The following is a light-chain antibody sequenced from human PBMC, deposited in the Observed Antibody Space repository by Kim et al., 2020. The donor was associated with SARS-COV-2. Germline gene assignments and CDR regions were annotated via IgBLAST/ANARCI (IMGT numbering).Light chain of an antibody. CDR3: QQYYTIPRT. Sequence: DIVMTQSPDSLAVSLGERATINCKSSQSLLYSSNNKNYLAWYHQKPGQPPKLLIYWASTRESGVPDRFSGSGSGTDFTLTISSLQAEDVAVYYCQQYYTIPRTFGQGTKVDIK. CDR2: WAS. V-gene: IGKV4-1*01. CDR1: QSLLYSSNNKNY. J-gene: IGKJ1*01.